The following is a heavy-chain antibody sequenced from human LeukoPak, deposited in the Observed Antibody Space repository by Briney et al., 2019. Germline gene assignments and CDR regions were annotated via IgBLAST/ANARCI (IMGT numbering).Heavy chain of an antibody. CDR3: AREDSSGWVAEMDAFDI. J-gene: IGHJ3*02. CDR2: IIPILGIA. D-gene: IGHD6-19*01. Sequence: ASLKVSCKASGGTFSSYAISWVQQAPGQGLEWMGRIIPILGIANYAQKFQGRVTITADKSTSTAYMELSSLRSEDTAVYYCAREDSSGWVAEMDAFDIWGQGTMVTVSS. CDR1: GGTFSSYA. V-gene: IGHV1-69*04.